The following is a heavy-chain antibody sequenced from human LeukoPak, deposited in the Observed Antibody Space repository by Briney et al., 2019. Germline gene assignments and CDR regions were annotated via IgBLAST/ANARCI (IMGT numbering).Heavy chain of an antibody. Sequence: GGSLRLSCAASGFTFSSYGMHWVRQAPGKGLEWVAFTRYDGSNKYYADSVKGRFTISRDNSKNTLYLQMNSLRAEDTAVYYCATLPGATDFDCWGQGTLVTVSS. J-gene: IGHJ4*02. CDR3: ATLPGATDFDC. D-gene: IGHD1-26*01. V-gene: IGHV3-30*02. CDR1: GFTFSSYG. CDR2: TRYDGSNK.